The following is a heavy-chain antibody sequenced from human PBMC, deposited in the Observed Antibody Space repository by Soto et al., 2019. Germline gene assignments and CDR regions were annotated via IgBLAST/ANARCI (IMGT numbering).Heavy chain of an antibody. Sequence: GASVKVSCKASGYTLNTYYMHWVRQAPGQGPEWMGIINPRGGSTTYAQNFKDRVTMSSDTSSSTVYMELSSLRSEDTAVYYCARGGGFSPYYYNLDVWGQGTTVTV. CDR2: INPRGGST. J-gene: IGHJ6*02. CDR1: GYTLNTYY. CDR3: ARGGGFSPYYYNLDV. D-gene: IGHD2-15*01. V-gene: IGHV1-46*02.